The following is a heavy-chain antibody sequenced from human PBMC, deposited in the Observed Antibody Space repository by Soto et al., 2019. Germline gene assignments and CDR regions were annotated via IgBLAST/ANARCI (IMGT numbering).Heavy chain of an antibody. CDR3: ARSPTVTIFDY. J-gene: IGHJ4*02. CDR1: GGSISSYY. V-gene: IGHV4-59*01. CDR2: IYYSGST. Sequence: QVQLQESGPGLVKPSDTLSLTCTVSGGSISSYYWSWIRQPPGKGLEWIGYIYYSGSTNYNPSLKSRVTISVDTPKNPFSLKLSSVTAADTAVYYCARSPTVTIFDYWGQGTLVTVSS. D-gene: IGHD4-17*01.